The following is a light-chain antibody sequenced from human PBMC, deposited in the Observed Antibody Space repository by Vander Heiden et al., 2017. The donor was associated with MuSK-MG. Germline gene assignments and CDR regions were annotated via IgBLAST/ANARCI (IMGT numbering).Light chain of an antibody. CDR2: GAS. Sequence: EKLMTQSPATLSVSPGERGTLSCRASQNVRSNLAWYQQKPGQAPRLLIYGASTRATGIPARFSGNGSGTEFTLTISSLQSEDSAVYYCQQYKNWPLPFGGGTKVEIK. CDR3: QQYKNWPLP. CDR1: QNVRSN. J-gene: IGKJ4*01. V-gene: IGKV3-15*01.